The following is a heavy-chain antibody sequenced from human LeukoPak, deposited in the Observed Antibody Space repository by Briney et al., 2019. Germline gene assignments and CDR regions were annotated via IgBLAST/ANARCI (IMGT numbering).Heavy chain of an antibody. J-gene: IGHJ6*02. Sequence: ETPSLTCTVSGGSISSYYWSWIRQPPGKGLEWIGYIYYSGSTNYNPSLKSRVTISVDTSKNQFSLKLSSVTAADTAVYYCARAGGSYYNYYYYGMDVWGQGTTVTVSS. V-gene: IGHV4-59*01. CDR3: ARAGGSYYNYYYYGMDV. CDR2: IYYSGST. D-gene: IGHD1-26*01. CDR1: GGSISSYY.